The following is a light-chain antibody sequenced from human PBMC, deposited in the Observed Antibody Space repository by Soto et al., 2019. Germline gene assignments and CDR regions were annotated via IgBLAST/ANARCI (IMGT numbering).Light chain of an antibody. CDR1: QIISGY. CDR3: QQSHSTLT. CDR2: GAS. Sequence: DIQMTQSPSSLSASVGDRVTITCRATQIISGYLNWYQQKPGKAPKLLIYGASTLQRGVPSRFSGSGSGTDFTLTISSLEPEDSATYYCQQSHSTLTFGGGTKVEIK. V-gene: IGKV1-39*01. J-gene: IGKJ4*01.